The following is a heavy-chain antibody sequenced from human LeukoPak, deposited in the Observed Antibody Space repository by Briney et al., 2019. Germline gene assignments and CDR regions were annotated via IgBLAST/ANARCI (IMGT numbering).Heavy chain of an antibody. CDR3: AKLPSSGWLDY. CDR1: GFTVSDNY. D-gene: IGHD6-19*01. Sequence: EGSLRLSCVVSGFTVSDNYMSWVRQAPGKGLEWVSAFYSGGNTYYAGSVKGRFIISRDTSKNTLYLQMNNLRPEDTAMYYCAKLPSSGWLDYWGQGTLVTVSS. V-gene: IGHV3-53*01. J-gene: IGHJ4*02. CDR2: FYSGGNT.